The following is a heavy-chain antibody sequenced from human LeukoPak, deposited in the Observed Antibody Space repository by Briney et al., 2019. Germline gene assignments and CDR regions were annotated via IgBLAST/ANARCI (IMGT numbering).Heavy chain of an antibody. J-gene: IGHJ6*02. D-gene: IGHD1-26*01. CDR2: IIPILGIA. CDR3: ALAVVGALMPYYGMDV. Sequence: ASVKVSCKASGGTFSSYAISWVRQAPGQGLEWMGRIIPILGIANYAQKFQSRVTITADKSTSTAYMELSSLRSEDTAVYYCALAVVGALMPYYGMDVWGQGTTVTVSS. CDR1: GGTFSSYA. V-gene: IGHV1-69*04.